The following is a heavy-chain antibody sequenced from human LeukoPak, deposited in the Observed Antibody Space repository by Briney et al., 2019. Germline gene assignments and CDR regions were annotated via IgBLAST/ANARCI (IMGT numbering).Heavy chain of an antibody. CDR3: ARDTGSQDSSSWCGAVDY. V-gene: IGHV3-30-3*01. J-gene: IGHJ4*02. CDR1: GFTFRSYA. Sequence: GGSLRLSCAASGFTFRSYAMHSVRQAPGKGLEWVAVISNDGTNKYYADSVRGRFTISRDNSKSTLYLQMNSLRVEDTAVYYCARDTGSQDSSSWCGAVDYWGQGTLVTVSS. D-gene: IGHD6-13*01. CDR2: ISNDGTNK.